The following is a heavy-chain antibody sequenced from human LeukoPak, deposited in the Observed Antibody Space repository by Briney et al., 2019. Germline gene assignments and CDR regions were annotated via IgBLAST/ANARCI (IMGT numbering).Heavy chain of an antibody. Sequence: SVKVSCKASGGTFSSYAISWVRQAPGQGLEWMGGIIPIFGTANYAQKFQGRVTITADESTSTAYMELSSLRSEDTAVYYCARDGRRKVAPAARRGNWFDPWGQGTLVTVSS. CDR1: GGTFSSYA. D-gene: IGHD2-2*01. J-gene: IGHJ5*02. CDR3: ARDGRRKVAPAARRGNWFDP. CDR2: IIPIFGTA. V-gene: IGHV1-69*13.